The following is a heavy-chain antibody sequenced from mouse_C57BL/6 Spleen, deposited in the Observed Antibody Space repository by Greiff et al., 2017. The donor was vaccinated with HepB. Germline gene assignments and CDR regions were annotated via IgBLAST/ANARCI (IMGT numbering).Heavy chain of an antibody. CDR2: ISSGGSYT. V-gene: IGHV5-6*01. D-gene: IGHD4-1*01. Sequence: EVKLMESGGDLVKPGGSLKLSCAASGFTFSSYGMSWVRQTPDKRLEWVATISSGGSYTYYPDSVKGRFTISRDNAKNTLYLQMSSLKSEDTAMYYCARQNWDGNAMDYWGQGTSVTVSS. CDR3: ARQNWDGNAMDY. J-gene: IGHJ4*01. CDR1: GFTFSSYG.